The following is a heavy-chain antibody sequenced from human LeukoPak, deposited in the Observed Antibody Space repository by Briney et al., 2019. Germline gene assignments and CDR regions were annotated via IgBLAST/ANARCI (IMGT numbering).Heavy chain of an antibody. V-gene: IGHV3-7*01. CDR3: ARQSHRDEQYYFDY. J-gene: IGHJ4*02. CDR1: GFTFSIYY. Sequence: PGGSLRLSCSASGFTFSIYYMSWIRQAPGKGRVWVAHIKQDGSETYYVDSVKGRFTISRDNDRNSLSQQINHLRVEHTDVYYCARQSHRDEQYYFDYWRQGTLVTVSS. CDR2: IKQDGSET. D-gene: IGHD5-24*01.